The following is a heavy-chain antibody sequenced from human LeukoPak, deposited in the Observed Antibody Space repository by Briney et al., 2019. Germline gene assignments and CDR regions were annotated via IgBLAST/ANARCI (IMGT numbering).Heavy chain of an antibody. CDR2: IWYDGSNK. D-gene: IGHD6-6*01. V-gene: IGHV3-33*01. Sequence: GGSLRLSCAASGFTFSSYGMHWVRQAPGKGLEWVAVIWYDGSNKYYADSVKGRFTISRDNSKNTLYLQMNSLRAEDTAVYYCARDREYSSSYYFDYWGQGTLVTVSS. CDR1: GFTFSSYG. J-gene: IGHJ4*02. CDR3: ARDREYSSSYYFDY.